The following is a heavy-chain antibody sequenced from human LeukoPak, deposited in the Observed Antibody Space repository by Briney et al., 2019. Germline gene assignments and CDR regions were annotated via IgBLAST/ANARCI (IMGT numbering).Heavy chain of an antibody. V-gene: IGHV1-18*01. J-gene: IGHJ4*02. CDR3: ARLSVGYYDSSGYWSDY. Sequence: ASVKVPCKASGYTFTSYGISWVRQAPGQGLEWMGWISAYNGNTNYAQKLQGRVTMTTDTSTSTAYMELRSLRSDDTAVYYCARLSVGYYDSSGYWSDYWGQGTLVTVSS. CDR2: ISAYNGNT. D-gene: IGHD3-22*01. CDR1: GYTFTSYG.